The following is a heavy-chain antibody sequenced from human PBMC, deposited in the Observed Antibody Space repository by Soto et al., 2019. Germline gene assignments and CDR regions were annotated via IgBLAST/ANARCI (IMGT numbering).Heavy chain of an antibody. D-gene: IGHD3-10*01. CDR3: ARDRPYYYGSGLWDYYYYMDV. CDR2: IYYSGST. CDR1: GGSISSYY. V-gene: IGHV4-59*01. Sequence: SETLSLTSTVSGGSISSYYWSWIRQPPGKGLEWIGYIYYSGSTNYNPSLKSRVTISVDTSKNQFSLKLSSVTAADTAVYYCARDRPYYYGSGLWDYYYYMDVWGKGTTVTVSS. J-gene: IGHJ6*03.